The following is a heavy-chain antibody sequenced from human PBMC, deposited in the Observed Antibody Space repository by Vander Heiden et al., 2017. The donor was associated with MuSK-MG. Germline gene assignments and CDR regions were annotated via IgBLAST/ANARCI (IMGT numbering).Heavy chain of an antibody. Sequence: EVQLLESGGGLVQPGGSLRLSCAASGFTFSSYAMSWVRQAPGKGLEWVSAISGSGGRKYYADAGKGRFTISRDNSKNTLYRQMKRMRAEATAVYYSAKPGADSLIFPFDYWGQGTMVTVYS. D-gene: IGHD3-9*01. CDR1: GFTFSSYA. CDR2: ISGSGGRK. V-gene: IGHV3-23*01. CDR3: AKPGADSLIFPFDY. J-gene: IGHJ4*02.